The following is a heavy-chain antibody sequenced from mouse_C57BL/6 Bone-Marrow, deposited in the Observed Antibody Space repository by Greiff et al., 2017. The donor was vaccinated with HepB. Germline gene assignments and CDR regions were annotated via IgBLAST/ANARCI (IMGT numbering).Heavy chain of an antibody. CDR3: ALLTTVYYFDY. CDR1: GYTFTSYW. J-gene: IGHJ2*01. D-gene: IGHD1-1*01. Sequence: QVQLQQPGAELVRPGSSVKLSCKASGYTFTSYWMDWVKQRPGQGLEWIGNIYPSDSETHYNQKFKDKATLTVDKSSSTAYMQLSSLTSEDSAVYYCALLTTVYYFDYWGQGTTLTVSS. V-gene: IGHV1-61*01. CDR2: IYPSDSET.